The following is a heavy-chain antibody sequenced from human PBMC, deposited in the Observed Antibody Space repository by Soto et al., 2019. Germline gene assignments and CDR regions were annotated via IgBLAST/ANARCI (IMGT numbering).Heavy chain of an antibody. CDR1: GFSLTTDRVG. D-gene: IGHD1-26*01. Sequence: QITLKESGPTLVKPTQTLTLTCTCSGFSLTTDRVGVGWIRQPPGEALEWLAVIYWDDSKTYRPSLESRLTITKDTSTNQVALTMTNMDSLDTATYYCAHAYGGRSLYWGQGTLVTVSS. CDR2: IYWDDSK. J-gene: IGHJ4*02. CDR3: AHAYGGRSLY. V-gene: IGHV2-5*02.